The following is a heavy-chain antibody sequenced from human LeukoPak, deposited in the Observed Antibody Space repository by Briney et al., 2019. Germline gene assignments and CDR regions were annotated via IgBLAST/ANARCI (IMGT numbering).Heavy chain of an antibody. CDR2: INPSGGST. D-gene: IGHD3-16*01. CDR1: GYSFTSYY. J-gene: IGHJ3*02. V-gene: IGHV1-46*01. Sequence: ASVKVSCKASGYSFTSYYMHWVRQAPGQGLEWMGIINPSGGSTSYAQRFQGGITLTRDRSTSTVYMELSSLRYEDTAVYYCARGRSPIMTAKNAFDIWGQGTMVAVSS. CDR3: ARGRSPIMTAKNAFDI.